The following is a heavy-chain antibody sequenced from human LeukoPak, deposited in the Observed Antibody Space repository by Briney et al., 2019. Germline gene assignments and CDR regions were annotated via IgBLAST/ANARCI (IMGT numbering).Heavy chain of an antibody. V-gene: IGHV3-21*01. CDR3: ARGGAGHYYYYGMDV. Sequence: GGSLRLFCAASGLTFSSYSMNWVRQAPGKGLEWVSSISSSSSYIYYADSVKGRFTISRDNAKNSLYLQMNSLRAEDTAVYYCARGGAGHYYYYGMDVWGQGTTVTVSS. CDR1: GLTFSSYS. D-gene: IGHD5-12*01. CDR2: ISSSSSYI. J-gene: IGHJ6*02.